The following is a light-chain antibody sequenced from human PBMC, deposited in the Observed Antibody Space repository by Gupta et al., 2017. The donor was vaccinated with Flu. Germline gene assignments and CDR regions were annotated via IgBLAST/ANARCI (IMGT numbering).Light chain of an antibody. V-gene: IGKV2-30*01. Sequence: IRPPLSRLVTLGQPASISCRSSQSLVNSDGNTYLNWFQQRPGQSPRRLIYKVSNRDSGVPDRFSGSGSGTDFTLKISRVEAEDVGFYYCMQGTHWPWTFGQGTKVEIK. CDR1: QSLVNSDGNTY. CDR3: MQGTHWPWT. CDR2: KVS. J-gene: IGKJ1*01.